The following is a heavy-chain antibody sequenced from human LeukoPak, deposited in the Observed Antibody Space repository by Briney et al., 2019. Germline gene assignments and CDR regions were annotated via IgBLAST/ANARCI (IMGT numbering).Heavy chain of an antibody. CDR1: GYTFTVYF. Sequence: GASVKVSCKASGYTFTVYFMHWVRQAPGQGLEWTGWINPNSGGTNYAQKLQGRVTMTTDTSTSTAYMELRSLRSDDTAVYYCARESKQWLVGTYFDYWGQGTLVTVSS. J-gene: IGHJ4*02. V-gene: IGHV1-2*02. D-gene: IGHD6-19*01. CDR2: INPNSGGT. CDR3: ARESKQWLVGTYFDY.